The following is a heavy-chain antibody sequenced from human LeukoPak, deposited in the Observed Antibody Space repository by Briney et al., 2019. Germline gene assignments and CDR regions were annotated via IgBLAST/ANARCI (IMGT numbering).Heavy chain of an antibody. CDR1: GGSVSSGSYY. J-gene: IGHJ4*02. Sequence: PSETLSLTCTVSGGSVSSGSYYWSWIRQPAGKGLEWIGRIYTSGSTNYNPSLKSRVTMSVDTSKNQFSLNLSSVTAADTAVYYCARGEGAIDLDYWGQGTLVTVSS. CDR3: ARGEGAIDLDY. V-gene: IGHV4-61*02. CDR2: IYTSGST. D-gene: IGHD1-26*01.